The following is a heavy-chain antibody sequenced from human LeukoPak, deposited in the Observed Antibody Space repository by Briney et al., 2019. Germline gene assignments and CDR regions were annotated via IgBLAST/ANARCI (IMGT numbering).Heavy chain of an antibody. CDR3: ARGLGHRGYYYGSATQGYFDY. Sequence: SVKVSCKASGGTFSSYAISWVRQAPGQGLEWMGGIIPIFGTANYAQKFQGRVTITTDESTSTAYMELSSLRSEDTAVYYCARGLGHRGYYYGSATQGYFDYWGQGTLVTVSS. J-gene: IGHJ4*02. CDR2: IIPIFGTA. D-gene: IGHD3-10*01. V-gene: IGHV1-69*05. CDR1: GGTFSSYA.